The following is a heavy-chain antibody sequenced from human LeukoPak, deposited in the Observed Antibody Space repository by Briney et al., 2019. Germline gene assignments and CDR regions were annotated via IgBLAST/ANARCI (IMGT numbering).Heavy chain of an antibody. CDR2: IIPIFGTA. CDR3: ARVGSGWPDGY. D-gene: IGHD6-19*01. Sequence: GAPVKVSCKASGGTFSSYAISWVRQAPGQGLEWMGGIIPIFGTANYAQKFQGRVTITADESTSTAYMELSSLRSEDTAVYYCARVGSGWPDGYWGQGTLVTVSS. CDR1: GGTFSSYA. J-gene: IGHJ4*02. V-gene: IGHV1-69*13.